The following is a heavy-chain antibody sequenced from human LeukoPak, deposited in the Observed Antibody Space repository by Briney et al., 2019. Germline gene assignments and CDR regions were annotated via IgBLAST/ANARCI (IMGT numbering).Heavy chain of an antibody. V-gene: IGHV3-7*03. CDR2: IKQDGSEK. CDR3: AREAARVVAAHFDY. CDR1: GFTFSSYW. Sequence: GGSLRLSCAASGFTFSSYWMSWVRQAPGKGLEWVANIKQDGSEKYYVDSVKGRFTISRDNAKYSLYLQMNSLRAEDTAVYYCAREAARVVAAHFDYWGQGTLVTVSS. D-gene: IGHD2-15*01. J-gene: IGHJ4*02.